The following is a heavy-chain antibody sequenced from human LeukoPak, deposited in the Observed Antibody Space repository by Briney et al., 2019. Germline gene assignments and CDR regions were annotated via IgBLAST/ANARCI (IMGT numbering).Heavy chain of an antibody. D-gene: IGHD2-15*01. CDR2: IKKDGSEK. Sequence: PGGSLRLSCAASGFTFSSYWMSWVRQAPGKGLEWVANIKKDGSEKYYVDSVKGRFTISRDNAKTSLYLQMNSLRAEDTAVYYCAKERPTRRYCSGGSCYSRYFDYWGQGTLVTVSS. CDR3: AKERPTRRYCSGGSCYSRYFDY. V-gene: IGHV3-7*03. CDR1: GFTFSSYW. J-gene: IGHJ4*02.